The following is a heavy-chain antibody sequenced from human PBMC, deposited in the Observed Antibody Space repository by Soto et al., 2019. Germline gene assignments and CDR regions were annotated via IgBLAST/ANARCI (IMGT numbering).Heavy chain of an antibody. V-gene: IGHV1-18*01. CDR1: GYTFTSYG. CDR3: ARDRSIAVAGTPGQH. J-gene: IGHJ1*01. D-gene: IGHD6-19*01. Sequence: ASVTDSCKASGYTFTSYGISWVRQAPGQGLEWMGWISAYNGNTNYAQKLQGRVTMTTDTSTSTAYMELRSLRSDDTAVYYCARDRSIAVAGTPGQHWGQGTLVTVSS. CDR2: ISAYNGNT.